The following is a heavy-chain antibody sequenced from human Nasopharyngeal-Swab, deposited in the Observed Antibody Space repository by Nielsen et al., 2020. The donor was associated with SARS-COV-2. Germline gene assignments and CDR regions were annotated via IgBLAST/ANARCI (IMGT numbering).Heavy chain of an antibody. CDR2: IVPALGLP. D-gene: IGHD5-12*01. V-gene: IGHV1-69*10. J-gene: IGHJ4*02. CDR3: AREGEYGAYDAPDY. Sequence: SVKVSCKTSGDTFTNSAISWVRQAPGQGLEWMGGIVPALGLPNYAQKFRGRVTTSADRSTTTSYLELSSLRSEDTAIYYRAREGEYGAYDAPDYWGQGTLVTVSS. CDR1: GDTFTNSA.